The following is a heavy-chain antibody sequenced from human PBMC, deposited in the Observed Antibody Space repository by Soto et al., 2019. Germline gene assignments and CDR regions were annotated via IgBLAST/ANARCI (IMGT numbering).Heavy chain of an antibody. D-gene: IGHD5-12*01. J-gene: IGHJ2*01. CDR1: GGTFSSYT. V-gene: IGHV1-69*12. CDR3: ARGNQRWLQLWYFDL. Sequence: QVQLVQSGAEVKKPGSSVTVSCKASGGTFSSYTISWVRQAPGQGLEWMGGIIPIFGTANYAQKIQGRVTITADEFTSTAYMELSSLRSEDTAVYYCARGNQRWLQLWYFDLWGRGTLVTVSS. CDR2: IIPIFGTA.